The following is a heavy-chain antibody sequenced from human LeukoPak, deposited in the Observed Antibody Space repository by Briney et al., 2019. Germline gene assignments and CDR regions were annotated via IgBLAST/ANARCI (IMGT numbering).Heavy chain of an antibody. CDR1: GSTFSGHW. J-gene: IGHJ4*02. V-gene: IGHV3-7*01. CDR3: AREWYDYGGDSGGY. Sequence: GGSLRLSCAGSGSTFSGHWLTWVRQAPGKGLEWGASIKEDGREAHYADSVKGRFTISRDNTKSTLYLQMNSRRVEDTAVYYCAREWYDYGGDSGGYWGQGTLVTVSS. CDR2: IKEDGREA. D-gene: IGHD4-23*01.